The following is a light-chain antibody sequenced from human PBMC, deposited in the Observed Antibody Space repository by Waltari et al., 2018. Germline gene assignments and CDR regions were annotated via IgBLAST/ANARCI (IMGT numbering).Light chain of an antibody. J-gene: IGLJ2*01. CDR2: SNQ. CDR3: ATRDDSLNGLI. Sequence: QSVLTQPPSASGTPGQRVTISCSGSSSNIGSNTVHWYQQLPGTAPKLLIFSNQQRPSGVPGRFSGSKSGTSAALAISGLQSDDEAEYFCATRDDSLNGLIFGGGTKLTVL. V-gene: IGLV1-44*01. CDR1: SSNIGSNT.